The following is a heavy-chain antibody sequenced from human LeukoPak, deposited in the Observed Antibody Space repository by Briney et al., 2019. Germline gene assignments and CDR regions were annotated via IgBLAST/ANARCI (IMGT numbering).Heavy chain of an antibody. CDR3: AREGGYSHAFDY. CDR2: MNSDGSST. CDR1: GFTFSSYW. Sequence: QPGGSLRLSCAASGFTFSSYWMYRVRPAPGKGLVWVSRMNSDGSSTSHADSVKGRFTISRENAKTTLYLQMNSLRAEDTAVYYCAREGGYSHAFDYWGQGTLVTVSS. D-gene: IGHD3-22*01. J-gene: IGHJ4*02. V-gene: IGHV3-74*01.